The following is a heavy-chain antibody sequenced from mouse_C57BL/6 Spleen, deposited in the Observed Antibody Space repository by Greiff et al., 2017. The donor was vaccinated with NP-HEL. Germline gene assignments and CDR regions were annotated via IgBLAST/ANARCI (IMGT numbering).Heavy chain of an antibody. V-gene: IGHV1-54*01. Sequence: QVHVKQSGAELVRPGTSVKVSCKASGYAFTNYLIEWVKQRPGQGLEWIGVINPGSGGTNYNEKFKGKATLTADKSSSTAYMQLSSLTSEDSAVYFCARYSNYAWFAYWGQGTLVTVSA. CDR2: INPGSGGT. CDR1: GYAFTNYL. J-gene: IGHJ3*01. CDR3: ARYSNYAWFAY. D-gene: IGHD2-5*01.